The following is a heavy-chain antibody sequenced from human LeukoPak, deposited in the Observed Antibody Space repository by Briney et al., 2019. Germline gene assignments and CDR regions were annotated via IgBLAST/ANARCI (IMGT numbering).Heavy chain of an antibody. CDR1: GYTFTGYY. J-gene: IGHJ4*02. CDR3: ARALAAAATH. Sequence: ASVKVSCKASGYTFTGYYMHWVRQAPGQGLEWMGWINPNSGGTNYAQKFQGRVTMTRDTSVSIAYMELNRARSDDTAVYYCARALAAAATHWGQGTLVTVCS. CDR2: INPNSGGT. V-gene: IGHV1-2*02. D-gene: IGHD6-13*01.